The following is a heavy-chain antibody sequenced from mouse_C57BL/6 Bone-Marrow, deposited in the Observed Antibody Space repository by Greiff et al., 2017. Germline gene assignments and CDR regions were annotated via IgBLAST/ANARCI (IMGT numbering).Heavy chain of an antibody. CDR1: GYTFTSYW. CDR2: IYPGSGST. J-gene: IGHJ1*03. V-gene: IGHV1-55*01. Sequence: QVQLQQPGAELVKPGASVKMSCKASGYTFTSYWITWVKQRPGQGLEWIGHIYPGSGSTNYNETFKSKATLTVDTSSSTAYMQLSSLTSEDSAVYYCARNYGYFDVWGTGTTVTVSS. CDR3: ARNYGYFDV.